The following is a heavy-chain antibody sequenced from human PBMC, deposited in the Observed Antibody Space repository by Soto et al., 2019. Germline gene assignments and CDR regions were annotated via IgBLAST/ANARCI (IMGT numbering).Heavy chain of an antibody. CDR1: GLTFSSYG. V-gene: IGHV3-33*08. CDR2: IWYDGSNK. CDR3: ARGGYYNRGYAFDI. D-gene: IGHD3-3*01. J-gene: IGHJ3*02. Sequence: GGSLRLSCAASGLTFSSYGMHWVRQAPGKGLEWVAVIWYDGSNKYYADSVKGRFTISRDNSKNTLYLQMNSLRAEDTAVYYCARGGYYNRGYAFDIWGQGTMVTVSS.